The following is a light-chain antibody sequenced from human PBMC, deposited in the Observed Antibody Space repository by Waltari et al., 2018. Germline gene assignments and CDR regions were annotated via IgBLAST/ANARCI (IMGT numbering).Light chain of an antibody. Sequence: DIQMTQSPSSLSASVGDRVTITCQASQHVSKYLTWYQQKPGKAPNLLIYDTSNLQRGVPSRFSGSGSGTHFTLTISSLQPEDIATYYCQQYYNVPRTFGQGTRLEIK. J-gene: IGKJ5*01. CDR1: QHVSKY. V-gene: IGKV1-33*01. CDR2: DTS. CDR3: QQYYNVPRT.